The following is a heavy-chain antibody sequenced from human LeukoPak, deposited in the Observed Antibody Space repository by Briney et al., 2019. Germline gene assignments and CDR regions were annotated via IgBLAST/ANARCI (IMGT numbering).Heavy chain of an antibody. D-gene: IGHD3-22*01. J-gene: IGHJ4*02. CDR2: IYYSGST. CDR3: ARLGNYYDSSGYEIYYFDY. Sequence: PSETLSLTCTVSGGSISSYYWGWIRQPPGKGLEWIGSIYYSGSTYYNPSLKSRVTISVDTSKNQFSLKLSSVTAADTAVYYCARLGNYYDSSGYEIYYFDYWGQGTLVTVSS. CDR1: GGSISSYY. V-gene: IGHV4-39*01.